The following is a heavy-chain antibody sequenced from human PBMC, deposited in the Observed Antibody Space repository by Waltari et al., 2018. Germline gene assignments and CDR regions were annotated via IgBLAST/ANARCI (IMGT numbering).Heavy chain of an antibody. CDR2: VHHSGKT. CDR3: AGDRAIGLFFDY. CDR1: GDSISGNYW. V-gene: IGHV4-4*02. Sequence: QVQLQESGQGLVKPSGTLSLTCAVSGDSISGNYWWSWVRQSPEKGLECIGQVHHSGKTHYNPSLQSRFTISVDKPKNQFSLNLNSVTTADTAVYYCAGDRAIGLFFDYWGRGTLVTVSS. D-gene: IGHD2-2*01. J-gene: IGHJ4*02.